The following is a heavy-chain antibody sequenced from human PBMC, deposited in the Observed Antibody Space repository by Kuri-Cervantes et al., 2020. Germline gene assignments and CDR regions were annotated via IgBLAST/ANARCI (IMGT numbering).Heavy chain of an antibody. CDR1: GFTFSSYG. CDR3: ARTHGSGWDFDY. D-gene: IGHD6-19*01. V-gene: IGHV3-30*03. J-gene: IGHJ4*02. Sequence: GESLKISCAASGFTFSSYGMHWVRQAPGKGLEWVAVISYDGSNKYYADSVKGRFTISRDNSKNSLYLQMNSLRTEDTALYYCARTHGSGWDFDYWGQGTLVTVSS. CDR2: ISYDGSNK.